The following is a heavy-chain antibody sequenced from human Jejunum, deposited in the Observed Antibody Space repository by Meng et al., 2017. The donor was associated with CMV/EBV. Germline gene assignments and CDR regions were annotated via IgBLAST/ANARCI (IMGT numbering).Heavy chain of an antibody. CDR2: VHGSRGT. CDR1: GDSISSYF. V-gene: IGHV4-59*12. CDR3: ARGRWTGGWFDP. Sequence: TVSGDSISSYFWTWIRQVPGKGLEWFGHVHGSRGTNYNPSFKSRVTISVDTSKNQLFLRLTSVTAADTAVFYCARGRWTGGWFDPWGQGILVTVSS. J-gene: IGHJ5*02. D-gene: IGHD3/OR15-3a*01.